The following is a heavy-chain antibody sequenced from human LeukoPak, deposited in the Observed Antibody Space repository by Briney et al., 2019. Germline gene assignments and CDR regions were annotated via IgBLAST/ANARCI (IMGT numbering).Heavy chain of an antibody. CDR2: INSDGSST. CDR3: TKSPGQGIVGSSPAYNYYMDV. CDR1: GFTFSSYW. V-gene: IGHV3-74*01. J-gene: IGHJ6*03. Sequence: GGSLRLSXAASGFTFSSYWMHWVRQAPGKGLVWVSRINSDGSSTSYADSVKGRFTISRNNAKNTLYLQMNSLRAEDTAVYYCTKSPGQGIVGSSPAYNYYMDVWGKGTTVTVSS. D-gene: IGHD1-26*01.